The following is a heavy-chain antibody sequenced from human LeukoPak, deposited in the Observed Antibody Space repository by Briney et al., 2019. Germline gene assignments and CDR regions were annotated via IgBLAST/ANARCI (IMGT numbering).Heavy chain of an antibody. CDR2: IRPDGSDK. J-gene: IGHJ5*02. V-gene: IGHV3-7*01. CDR3: GRWGVNTGHDR. D-gene: IGHD3-10*01. Sequence: PGGSLRLSCAASGFTFSNYWMGWVRQAPGKGLEWVANIRPDGSDKYYVDSVKGRFTISRDNGQNSLYLQMSSLRAEDSAVFYCGRWGVNTGHDRWGQGTLVTVSS. CDR1: GFTFSNYW.